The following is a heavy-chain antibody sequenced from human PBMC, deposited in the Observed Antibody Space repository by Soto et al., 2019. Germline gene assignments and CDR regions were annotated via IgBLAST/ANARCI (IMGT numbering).Heavy chain of an antibody. Sequence: GASVKVSCKASGYTFTSYAMHWVRQAPGQRLEWMGWINAGNGNTKYSQKFQGRVTITRDTSASTAYMELRSLRSEDTAVYYCAVLLLWFGESPLFDYWGQGTLVTVSS. J-gene: IGHJ4*02. CDR1: GYTFTSYA. D-gene: IGHD3-10*01. CDR2: INAGNGNT. V-gene: IGHV1-3*01. CDR3: AVLLLWFGESPLFDY.